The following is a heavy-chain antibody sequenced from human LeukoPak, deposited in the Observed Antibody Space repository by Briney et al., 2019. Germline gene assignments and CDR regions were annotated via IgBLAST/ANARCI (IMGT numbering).Heavy chain of an antibody. J-gene: IGHJ4*02. CDR2: ISAYNGNT. D-gene: IGHD4-17*01. CDR3: AAQFGDYAPFDY. CDR1: GYTFTSYG. Sequence: GASVKVSCKASGYTFTSYGIAWVRQAPGQGLEWMGWISAYNGNTNFAQNLQGRVTMTTDTSTSTADMELRSLRSDDTAVYYCAAQFGDYAPFDYWGQGTLVTVSS. V-gene: IGHV1-18*01.